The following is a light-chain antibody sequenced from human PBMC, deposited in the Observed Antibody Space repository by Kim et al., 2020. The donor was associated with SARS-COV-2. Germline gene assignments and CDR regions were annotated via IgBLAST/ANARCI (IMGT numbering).Light chain of an antibody. Sequence: RAPPNCKSSQSVLYNSNNKTYLAWYQQKPGQAPTLLIYWASIRESGVSDRFSGSVSETDFTLTISSLQAEDVAVYYCQQYYSTPHSFGQGTNLEI. J-gene: IGKJ2*03. V-gene: IGKV4-1*01. CDR3: QQYYSTPHS. CDR2: WAS. CDR1: QSVLYNSNNKTY.